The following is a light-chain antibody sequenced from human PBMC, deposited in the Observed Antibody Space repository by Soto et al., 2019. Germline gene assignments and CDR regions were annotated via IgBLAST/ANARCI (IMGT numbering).Light chain of an antibody. V-gene: IGKV1-39*01. CDR3: QQSHSTPRT. CDR1: QSISSY. Sequence: DIQMTQSPSSLSASVGDRVTITCRASQSISSYLNWYQQKPGKAPKLLIYAASSLQSGVPSRFSGSGSGTDFTLTISSLQPEDFATYYCQQSHSTPRTFGPGTKVDIK. J-gene: IGKJ3*01. CDR2: AAS.